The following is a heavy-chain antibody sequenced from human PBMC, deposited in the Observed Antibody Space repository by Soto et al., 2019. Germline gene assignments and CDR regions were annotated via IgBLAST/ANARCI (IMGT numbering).Heavy chain of an antibody. CDR1: GFTFSSYG. V-gene: IGHV3-30*18. D-gene: IGHD3-16*02. J-gene: IGHJ6*02. CDR3: AKDAPPKGYYDYVWGSYRGSDYGMDV. CDR2: ISYDGSNK. Sequence: QVQLVESGGGVVQPGRSLRLSCAASGFTFSSYGMHWVRQAPGKGLEWVAVISYDGSNKYYADSVKGRFTISRDNSKNTLYLQMNILRAEDTAVYYCAKDAPPKGYYDYVWGSYRGSDYGMDVWGQGTTVTVSS.